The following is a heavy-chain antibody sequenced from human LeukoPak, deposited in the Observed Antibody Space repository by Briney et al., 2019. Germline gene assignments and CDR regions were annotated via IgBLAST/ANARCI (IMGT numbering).Heavy chain of an antibody. CDR3: ARALAVAGFFDY. CDR1: GFTVSSNY. Sequence: GVSLRLSCAASGFTVSSNYMSWVRQAPGKGLEWVSVIYSGGSIYYADSVKGRFTISRDNSKNTLYLQMNSLRAEDTAVYYCARALAVAGFFDYWGQGTLVTVSS. CDR2: IYSGGSI. V-gene: IGHV3-66*01. J-gene: IGHJ4*02. D-gene: IGHD6-19*01.